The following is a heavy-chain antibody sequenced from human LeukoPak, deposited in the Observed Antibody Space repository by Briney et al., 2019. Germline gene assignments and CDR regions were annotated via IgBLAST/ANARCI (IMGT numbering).Heavy chain of an antibody. CDR2: INPNSGGT. J-gene: IGHJ6*03. D-gene: IGHD6-19*01. CDR1: GYTFTGYY. CDR3: ATDSSGPYYYYMDV. Sequence: ASVKVSCKASGYTFTGYYMHWVRQAPGQGLEWMGWINPNSGGTNYAQKFQGRVTMTRDTSISTAYMELRSLRSDDTAVYYCATDSSGPYYYYMDVWGKGTTVTVSS. V-gene: IGHV1-2*02.